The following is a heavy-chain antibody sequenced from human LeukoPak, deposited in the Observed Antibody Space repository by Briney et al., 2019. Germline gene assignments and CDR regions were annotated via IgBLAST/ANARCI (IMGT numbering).Heavy chain of an antibody. Sequence: GGSLRLSCAASGFTFSSYAMSWVRQAPGKGLEWVSAISGSGGSTYYADSVKGRFTISRDNSKNTLYLQMNSLRAEDTAIYYCAKPLHNWYYFDYWGQGTLVTVSS. CDR1: GFTFSSYA. J-gene: IGHJ4*02. D-gene: IGHD1-20*01. V-gene: IGHV3-23*01. CDR2: ISGSGGST. CDR3: AKPLHNWYYFDY.